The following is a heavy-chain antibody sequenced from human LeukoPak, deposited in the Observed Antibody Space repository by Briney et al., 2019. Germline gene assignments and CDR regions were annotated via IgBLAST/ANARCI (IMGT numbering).Heavy chain of an antibody. D-gene: IGHD5-18*01. CDR2: ISGSGGST. CDR1: GFTFSSYG. J-gene: IGHJ2*01. V-gene: IGHV3-23*01. Sequence: GGSLRLSCAASGFTFSSYGMSWVRRAPGKGPEWVSGISGSGGSTYYADSVKGRFTISRDNSKNTLYLQMNSLRAEDTAVYYCARAGGGYSYGYTHWYFDLWGRGTLVTVSS. CDR3: ARAGGGYSYGYTHWYFDL.